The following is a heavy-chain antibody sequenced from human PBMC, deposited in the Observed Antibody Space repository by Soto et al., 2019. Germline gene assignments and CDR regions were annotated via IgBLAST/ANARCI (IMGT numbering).Heavy chain of an antibody. V-gene: IGHV4-39*01. CDR3: ARHGYCSGGSCSNWFDP. D-gene: IGHD2-15*01. Sequence: QLQLQESGPGLVKPSETLSLTCTVSGGSISSSSYYWGWIRQPPGKGLEWIGSIYYSGSTYYNPSLKSRVTTSVDTSKNQFSLKLSSVTAADTAVYYCARHGYCSGGSCSNWFDPWGQGTLVTVSS. J-gene: IGHJ5*02. CDR2: IYYSGST. CDR1: GGSISSSSYY.